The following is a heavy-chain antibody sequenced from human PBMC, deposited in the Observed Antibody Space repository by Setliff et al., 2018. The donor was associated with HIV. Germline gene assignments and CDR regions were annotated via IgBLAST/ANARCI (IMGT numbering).Heavy chain of an antibody. Sequence: PSETLSLTCTVSGGSISTYYWSWIRQPPGKGLEWIGSIYFTGSSDNNPSLKSRVTLSVDTSKHQFSLKLSSVTAADTAVYYCARAPRYYRGWYIPEYFDNWGEGTLVTVS. CDR1: GGSISTYY. CDR2: IYFTGSS. V-gene: IGHV4-59*01. J-gene: IGHJ4*02. D-gene: IGHD6-19*01. CDR3: ARAPRYYRGWYIPEYFDN.